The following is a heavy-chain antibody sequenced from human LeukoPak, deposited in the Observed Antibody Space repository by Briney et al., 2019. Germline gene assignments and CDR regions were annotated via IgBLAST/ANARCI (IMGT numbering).Heavy chain of an antibody. Sequence: SETLSLTCTVSGGSISSHYWSWIRQPPGKGLEWIGYIYYSGSTNYNPSLKSRVTISVDTSKNQLSLKLSSVTAADTAVYYCARAGWLPNFDYWGQGTLVTVSS. CDR1: GGSISSHY. D-gene: IGHD5-18*01. J-gene: IGHJ4*02. CDR2: IYYSGST. V-gene: IGHV4-59*11. CDR3: ARAGWLPNFDY.